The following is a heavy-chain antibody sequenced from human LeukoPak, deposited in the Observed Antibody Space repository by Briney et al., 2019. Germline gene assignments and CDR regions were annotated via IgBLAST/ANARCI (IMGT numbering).Heavy chain of an antibody. CDR3: ASVSIRSALYGSGSYYRYNWFDP. D-gene: IGHD3-10*01. CDR1: GYTFTSYA. J-gene: IGHJ5*02. CDR2: INTNTGNP. Sequence: ASVKVSCKASGYTFTSYAMNWVRQAPGQGLEWMGWINTNTGNPTYAQGFTGRFVFSLDTSVSTAYLQISSLKAEDTAVYYCASVSIRSALYGSGSYYRYNWFDPWGQGTLVTVSS. V-gene: IGHV7-4-1*02.